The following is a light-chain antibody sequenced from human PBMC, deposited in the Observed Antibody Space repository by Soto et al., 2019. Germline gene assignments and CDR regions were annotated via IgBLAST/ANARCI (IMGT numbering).Light chain of an antibody. Sequence: DIQMTQSPSTLSASIGDRVTITCRASQSISSGLAWYQQKPGKAPNLLMQQVSILKSGVPSRFSGSGSGKEFTLTISSLQPDDFATYYCQQYKRNSQTFGQGTKVEIK. V-gene: IGKV1-5*03. CDR2: QVS. J-gene: IGKJ1*01. CDR1: QSISSG. CDR3: QQYKRNSQT.